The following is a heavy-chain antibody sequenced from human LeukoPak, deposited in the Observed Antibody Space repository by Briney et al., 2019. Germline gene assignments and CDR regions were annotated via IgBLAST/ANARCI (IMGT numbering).Heavy chain of an antibody. Sequence: GRSLRLSCAASRFTFSSYWMSWVRQAPGKGLEWVANIKKDGSEKYYVDSVKGRFTISRDNAKTSLYLQMNSLRAEDTAIYYCARHLSGVTGYTYGRGIDYWGQGTLVTVSS. CDR1: RFTFSSYW. D-gene: IGHD5-18*01. V-gene: IGHV3-7*01. CDR2: IKKDGSEK. J-gene: IGHJ4*02. CDR3: ARHLSGVTGYTYGRGIDY.